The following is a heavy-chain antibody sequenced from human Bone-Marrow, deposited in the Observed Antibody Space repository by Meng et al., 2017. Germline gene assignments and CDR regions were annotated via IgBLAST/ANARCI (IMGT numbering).Heavy chain of an antibody. D-gene: IGHD6-13*01. J-gene: IGHJ4*02. CDR2: IYHSGST. CDR1: GGSISSSNW. V-gene: IGHV4-4*03. CDR3: ARWAPSSRTFDY. Sequence: QVQLRDAGPGLVKPPGTSSLTCAVSGGSISSSNWWSWVRQPPGKGLEWIGEIYHSGSTNYNPSLKSLVTISVDTSKNQFSLKLSSVTAADTAVYYCARWAPSSRTFDYWGQGTLVTVSS.